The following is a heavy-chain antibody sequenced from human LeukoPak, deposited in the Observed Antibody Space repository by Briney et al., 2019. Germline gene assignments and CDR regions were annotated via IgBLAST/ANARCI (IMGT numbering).Heavy chain of an antibody. V-gene: IGHV1-18*01. CDR3: ARDFDEFRVRKRGYFDY. Sequence: ASVKVSFKASVYTFTSYGISWVRQAPGQGLEWMGWISAYNGNTNYAQKLQGRVTMTTDTSTSTAYMELRSLRSDDTAVYYCARDFDEFRVRKRGYFDYWGQGTLVTVSS. J-gene: IGHJ4*02. CDR2: ISAYNGNT. CDR1: VYTFTSYG. D-gene: IGHD1-14*01.